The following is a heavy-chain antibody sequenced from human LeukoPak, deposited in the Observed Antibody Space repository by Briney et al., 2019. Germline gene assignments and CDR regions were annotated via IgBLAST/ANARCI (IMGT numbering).Heavy chain of an antibody. Sequence: SETLSLTCTVSGVSIFISYWNWVRQPPGKGLEWIGYVHYSGSTNYNPSLKSRVTISVDTSKSQFSLKLSPATAADTAVYYCATGRSIRYFDYWGQGTLLTVSS. CDR1: GVSIFISY. D-gene: IGHD3-9*01. J-gene: IGHJ4*02. CDR3: ATGRSIRYFDY. CDR2: VHYSGST. V-gene: IGHV4-59*12.